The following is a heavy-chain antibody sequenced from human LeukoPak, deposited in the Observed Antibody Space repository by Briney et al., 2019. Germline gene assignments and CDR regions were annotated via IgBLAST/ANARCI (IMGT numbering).Heavy chain of an antibody. V-gene: IGHV4-34*01. CDR2: INHSGST. CDR1: GGSFSGYY. Sequence: KPSETLSLTCAVYGGSFSGYYWSWIRQPPGKGLEWIGEINHSGSTNYNPSLKSRVTISVDTSKNQFSLKLISVTAADTAVYYCARFPLWYSSSWYFDYWGQGTLVTVSS. CDR3: ARFPLWYSSSWYFDY. J-gene: IGHJ4*02. D-gene: IGHD6-13*01.